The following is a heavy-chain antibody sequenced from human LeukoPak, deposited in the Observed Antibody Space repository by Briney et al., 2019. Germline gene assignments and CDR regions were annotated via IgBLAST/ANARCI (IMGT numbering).Heavy chain of an antibody. CDR2: ISSSSSYI. CDR3: ARGGVGATNY. V-gene: IGHV3-21*01. CDR1: GFTFSSYA. Sequence: GGSLRLSCAASGFTFSSYAMSWVRQAPGKGLEWVSSISSSSSYIYYADSVKGRFTISRDNAKNSLYLQMNSLRAEDTAVYYCARGGVGATNYWGQGTLVTVSS. D-gene: IGHD1-26*01. J-gene: IGHJ4*02.